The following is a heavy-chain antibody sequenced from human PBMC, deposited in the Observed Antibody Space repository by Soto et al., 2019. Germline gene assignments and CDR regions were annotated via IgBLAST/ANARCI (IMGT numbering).Heavy chain of an antibody. CDR1: GFTFRSHW. V-gene: IGHV3-74*01. J-gene: IGHJ4*02. CDR3: ARGNGIVGGTTYFDY. Sequence: GGSLRLSCAASGFTFRSHWMHWVRQAPGKGLVWVSRISGDGSSTHYADSVKGRFTISRDNSKNTVYLQMNSLRVGDTAVYYCARGNGIVGGTTYFDYWGQGTLVTVSS. D-gene: IGHD1-26*01. CDR2: ISGDGSST.